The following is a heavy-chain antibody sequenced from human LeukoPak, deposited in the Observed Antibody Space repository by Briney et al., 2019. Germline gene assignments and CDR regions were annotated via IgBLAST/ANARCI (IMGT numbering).Heavy chain of an antibody. Sequence: GGPLRHSCAASGFTFSCYRIKWVPQAPAKVLGYVSYICSRSSTLYYAPYVKDHFTISRENAKNSMYLQMNSLRDEDTAVYYCARDGVVRGVTNFDYWGQGNLVTVSS. J-gene: IGHJ4*02. D-gene: IGHD3-10*01. CDR1: GFTFSCYR. CDR3: ARDGVVRGVTNFDY. V-gene: IGHV3-48*02. CDR2: ICSRSSTL.